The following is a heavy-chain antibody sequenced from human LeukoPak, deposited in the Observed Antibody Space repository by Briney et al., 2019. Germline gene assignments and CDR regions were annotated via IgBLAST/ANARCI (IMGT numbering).Heavy chain of an antibody. V-gene: IGHV3-13*05. CDR3: ARSLEGNGWFDY. CDR1: GFTFSSYD. J-gene: IGHJ4*02. D-gene: IGHD6-19*01. Sequence: GGFLRLSCAASGFTFSSYDMHWVRQATGKGLEWVSAIGTAGDPYYPGSVKGRFTISRENAKNSLYLQMNSLRAGDTAVYYCARSLEGNGWFDYWGQGTLVTVSS. CDR2: IGTAGDP.